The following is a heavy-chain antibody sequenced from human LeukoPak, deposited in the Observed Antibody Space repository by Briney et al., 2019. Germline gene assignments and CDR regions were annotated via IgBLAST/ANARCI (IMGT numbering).Heavy chain of an antibody. J-gene: IGHJ4*02. D-gene: IGHD2-21*01. CDR2: ISTDGGGT. CDR3: VKYHNSCYSV. Sequence: PGGSLRLSCSASGFTFNIYAMHWVRQAPGKGLEYASAISTDGGGTYYADSVKGRFTISRDNSKNTLYLQMSSLRTEDTAVYYCVKYHNSCYSVWGQGTLVAVSS. CDR1: GFTFNIYA. V-gene: IGHV3-64D*06.